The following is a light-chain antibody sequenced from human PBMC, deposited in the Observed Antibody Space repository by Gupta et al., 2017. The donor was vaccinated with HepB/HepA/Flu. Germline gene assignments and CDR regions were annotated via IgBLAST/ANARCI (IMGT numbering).Light chain of an antibody. V-gene: IGLV1-40*01. CDR3: QSYDSSLCVV. CDR2: GNS. CDR1: SSNIGAGYD. Sequence: ISCTGSSSNIGAGYDVHWYQQLPGTAPKLLIYGNSNRPSGVPDRFSGSKSGTSASLAITGLQAEDEADYYCQSYDSSLCVVFGGGTKLTVL. J-gene: IGLJ2*01.